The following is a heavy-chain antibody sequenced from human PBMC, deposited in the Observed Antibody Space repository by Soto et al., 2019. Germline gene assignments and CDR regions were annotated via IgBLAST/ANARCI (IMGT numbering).Heavy chain of an antibody. CDR2: ISGSGGST. Sequence: EVQVLESGGDLVQPGGSLRLSCASSGFTFSSYAMSWVRQAPGKGLEWVSAISGSGGSTYYADSVKGRFTISRDNSKHTLYLQMNSLRAEDTAVYYCAKSGGLELRSYYGMDVWGQGTTVTVSS. CDR1: GFTFSSYA. CDR3: AKSGGLELRSYYGMDV. J-gene: IGHJ6*02. V-gene: IGHV3-23*01. D-gene: IGHD1-7*01.